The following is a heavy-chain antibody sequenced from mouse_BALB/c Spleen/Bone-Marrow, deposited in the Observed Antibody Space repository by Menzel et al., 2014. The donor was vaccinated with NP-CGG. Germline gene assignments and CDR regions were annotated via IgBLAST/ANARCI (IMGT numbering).Heavy chain of an antibody. CDR3: ASLTGTFDY. Sequence: EVQLQQSGTDLVKPGASVKLSCTASGFNIKDTYMHWVKQRPEQGLDWIGRIYPASGNIQYDPKFQGRAAITADTSSNTAYLQLSSLTSEDTAVYYCASLTGTFDYWGQGTPLTVSS. D-gene: IGHD4-1*01. V-gene: IGHV14-3*02. J-gene: IGHJ2*01. CDR1: GFNIKDTY. CDR2: IYPASGNI.